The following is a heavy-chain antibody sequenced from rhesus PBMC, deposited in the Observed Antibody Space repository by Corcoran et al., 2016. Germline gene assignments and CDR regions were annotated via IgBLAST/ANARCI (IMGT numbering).Heavy chain of an antibody. J-gene: IGHJ4*01. CDR2: ISGIRGST. CDR1: GGSISSSNW. V-gene: IGHV4S19*01. Sequence: QVQLQESGPGLVKPSETLSLTCAVSGGSISSSNWWSGIRQPPGKGLEWIGYISGIRGSTDHNPSLKSRVTISTDTSKNQFSLKLSSVTAADTAVDYCARERSGGYSYSYGYYFDYWGQGVLVTVSS. CDR3: ARERSGGYSYSYGYYFDY. D-gene: IGHD5-12*01.